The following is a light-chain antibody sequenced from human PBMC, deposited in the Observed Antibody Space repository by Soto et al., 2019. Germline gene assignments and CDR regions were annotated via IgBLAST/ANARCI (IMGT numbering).Light chain of an antibody. J-gene: IGKJ2*01. CDR1: QSVRNVY. CDR2: DAS. Sequence: EIVLTQSPGTLSLSPGERATLSCRARQSVRNVYLAWYQQKPGLAPRLLIYDASNRATGIPDRFSGSGSGTDFTLTINSLEPEDFAVYYCQQSGSSPITFSQGTKLEIK. CDR3: QQSGSSPIT. V-gene: IGKV3-20*01.